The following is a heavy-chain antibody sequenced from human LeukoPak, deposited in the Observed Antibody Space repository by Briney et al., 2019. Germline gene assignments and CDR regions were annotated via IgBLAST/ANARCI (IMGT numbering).Heavy chain of an antibody. Sequence: PGGTLRLSCAASGFTFSSYGMSWVRQAPGKGLEWVSAISGSGGSTYYADSVKGRFTISRDNSKNTLYLQMNSLRAEDTAVYYCARVLPYAPNEIQLWLSDYWGQGALVTVSS. CDR2: ISGSGGST. J-gene: IGHJ4*02. CDR1: GFTFSSYG. CDR3: ARVLPYAPNEIQLWLSDY. V-gene: IGHV3-23*01. D-gene: IGHD5-18*01.